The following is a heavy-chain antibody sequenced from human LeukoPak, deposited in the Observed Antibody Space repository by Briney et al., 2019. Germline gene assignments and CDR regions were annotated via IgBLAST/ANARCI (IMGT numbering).Heavy chain of an antibody. CDR2: ISASGDGT. D-gene: IGHD1-26*01. CDR3: AKSARTNWSYVVDAFDF. CDR1: GFTFSTYA. J-gene: IGHJ3*01. V-gene: IGHV3-23*01. Sequence: GGSLRLSCAASGFTFSTYAMDWVRQAPGKGLEWVSAISASGDGTYTADSVKGRFTISRDNSKNTLYLQMNSLRADDTAVYYCAKSARTNWSYVVDAFDFWGQGTMVTVSS.